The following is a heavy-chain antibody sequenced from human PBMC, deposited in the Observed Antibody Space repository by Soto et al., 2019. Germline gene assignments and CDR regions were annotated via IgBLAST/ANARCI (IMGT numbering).Heavy chain of an antibody. CDR1: GGSMNNNSYY. D-gene: IGHD1-20*01. CDR3: ARPRWKDGIK. CDR2: IYYTGNT. J-gene: IGHJ4*02. Sequence: QLQLQESGPGLVRPSETLSLTGSVSGGSMNNNSYYWGWIRQPPGKGLEWIGTIYYTGNTFYNPSLRSRVTISVDTSKNQLSLNLTSLTVADTAVYYCARPRWKDGIKWGRGILVTVSS. V-gene: IGHV4-39*01.